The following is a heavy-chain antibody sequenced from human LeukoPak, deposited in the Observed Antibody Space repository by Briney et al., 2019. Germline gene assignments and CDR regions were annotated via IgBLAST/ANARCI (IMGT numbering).Heavy chain of an antibody. CDR3: ARGPSYCGGGCYSGYFDY. V-gene: IGHV4-34*01. Sequence: SETLSLTCAVYGGSFSGYYWSWIRQLPGKGLEWIGEINHSGSTNYNPSLKSRVTISVDTSKNQFSLKLSSVTAADTAVYYCARGPSYCGGGCYSGYFDYWGQGTLVTVSS. CDR1: GGSFSGYY. D-gene: IGHD2-21*02. J-gene: IGHJ4*02. CDR2: INHSGST.